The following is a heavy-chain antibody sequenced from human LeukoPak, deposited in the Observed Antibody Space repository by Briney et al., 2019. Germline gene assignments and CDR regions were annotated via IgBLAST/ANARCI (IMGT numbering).Heavy chain of an antibody. J-gene: IGHJ3*01. D-gene: IGHD5-12*01. CDR2: MYTSGNS. Sequence: SETLSLTCTVSGGSISSVNDFWNWIRQPAGKGLEWIGRMYTSGNSNYNPSLKSRVTISVDTSKNQVSLKLSSVTAADTAIYYCARATAWIDAFDFWGQGTMVTVSS. CDR3: ARATAWIDAFDF. V-gene: IGHV4-61*02. CDR1: GGSISSVNDF.